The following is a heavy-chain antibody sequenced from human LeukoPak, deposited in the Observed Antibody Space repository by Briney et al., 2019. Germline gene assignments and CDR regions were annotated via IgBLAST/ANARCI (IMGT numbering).Heavy chain of an antibody. Sequence: ASVKVSCKASGYTFTGYHMHWVRQAPGQGLEWMGRINPNSGDTNYAQKFQGRVTMTRDTSISTAYMELSRLRSDDTAVYYCARDYCSSTSCLFDYWGQGTLVAVSS. D-gene: IGHD2-2*01. CDR3: ARDYCSSTSCLFDY. V-gene: IGHV1-2*06. J-gene: IGHJ4*02. CDR1: GYTFTGYH. CDR2: INPNSGDT.